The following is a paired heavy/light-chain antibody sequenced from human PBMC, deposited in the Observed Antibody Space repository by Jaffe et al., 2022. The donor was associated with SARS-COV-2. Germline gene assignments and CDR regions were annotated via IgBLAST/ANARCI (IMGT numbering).Light chain of an antibody. Sequence: EVVLTQSPGTLSLSPGERATLSCRASQSVSRDVLAWYQQKPGQAPRLLIYGTSNRATDIADRFSGSGSGTDFTLTISGLEPEDFAVYYCQQYGSSPTFGQGTKVEIK. J-gene: IGKJ1*01. CDR1: QSVSRDV. V-gene: IGKV3-20*01. CDR3: QQYGSSPT. CDR2: GTS.
Heavy chain of an antibody. CDR1: GFSLSTSGMG. D-gene: IGHD6-13*01. J-gene: IGHJ5*02. CDR3: AHNHLDYTAAGHIKPELYWFAP. V-gene: IGHV2-5*02. CDR2: IYWDDDK. Sequence: QITLKESGPTLVKPTQTLTLTCTFSGFSLSTSGMGVGWIRQPPGKAPEWLALIYWDDDKRYSPSLKNRLTITKDTSKNQVVLTMTNMDPVDTATYYCAHNHLDYTAAGHIKPELYWFAPWGQGTLVTVSS.